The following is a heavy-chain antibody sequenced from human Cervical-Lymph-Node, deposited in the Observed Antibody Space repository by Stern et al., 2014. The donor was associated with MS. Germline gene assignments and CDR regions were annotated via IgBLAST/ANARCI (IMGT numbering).Heavy chain of an antibody. J-gene: IGHJ6*02. CDR1: AYDFTDYY. Sequence: QVQLVESGPEVKKPGASLKVSCRASAYDFTDYYLHWVRQAPGQGLQWMGRISPKTGAPKYAQKFHDRVAMTRDTSISTAYMDLSSLISDDTAVYYCARGIIASGGQYYALDVWGQGTTVTVSS. V-gene: IGHV1-2*06. CDR2: ISPKTGAP. CDR3: ARGIIASGGQYYALDV. D-gene: IGHD3-10*01.